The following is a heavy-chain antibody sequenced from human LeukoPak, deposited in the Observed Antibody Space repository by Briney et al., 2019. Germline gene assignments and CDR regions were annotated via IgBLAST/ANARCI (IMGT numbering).Heavy chain of an antibody. V-gene: IGHV4-39*01. Sequence: SETLSLTCTVSGDSISSSSYYWGWIRQPPGKRQEWIGSIYYSGSTYYNPSLKSRVTISVDTSKNQFSLKLTSVTAADTAVYYCARGLIWSQGTLVTVSS. CDR3: ARGLI. J-gene: IGHJ4*02. D-gene: IGHD3-16*01. CDR1: GDSISSSSYY. CDR2: IYYSGST.